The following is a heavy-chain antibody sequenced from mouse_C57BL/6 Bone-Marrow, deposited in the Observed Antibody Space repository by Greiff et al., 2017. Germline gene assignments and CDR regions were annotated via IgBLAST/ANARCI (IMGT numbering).Heavy chain of an antibody. CDR3: ARWLLGGFED. Sequence: QVQLQQPGAELVMPGASVKLSCKASGYTFTSYWMHWVKQRPGQGLEWIGEIDPSDSYTNYNQKFKGKSTLTVDKSSSTAYMQLSSLTSEESAVYDCARWLLGGFEDWGEGTTRT. J-gene: IGHJ2*01. CDR2: IDPSDSYT. CDR1: GYTFTSYW. V-gene: IGHV1-69*01. D-gene: IGHD2-3*01.